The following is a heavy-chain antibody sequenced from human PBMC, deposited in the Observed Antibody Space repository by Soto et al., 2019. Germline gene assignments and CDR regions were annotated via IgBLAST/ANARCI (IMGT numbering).Heavy chain of an antibody. CDR3: VKDRXYCGGDCRGLGPDAFDI. CDR2: ISSNGGST. V-gene: IGHV3-64D*06. J-gene: IGHJ3*02. D-gene: IGHD2-21*02. CDR1: GFTFSSYA. Sequence: PGGSLRLSCSASGFTFSSYAMHWVRQAPGKGLEYVSAISSNGGSTYYADSVKGRFTISRDNSKNTLYLQMSSLRAEDTAVYYCVKDRXYCGGDCRGLGPDAFDIWGQGTMVTVSS.